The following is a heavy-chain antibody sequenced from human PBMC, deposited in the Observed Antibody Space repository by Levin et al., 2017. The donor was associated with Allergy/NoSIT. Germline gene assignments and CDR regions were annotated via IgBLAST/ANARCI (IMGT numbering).Heavy chain of an antibody. CDR1: GFAVSFNY. CDR2: IYSGGCT. CDR3: ARDGGSYYPLDY. D-gene: IGHD1-26*01. J-gene: IGHJ4*02. Sequence: GGSLRLSCAASGFAVSFNYMGWVRQAPGKGLEWVSVIYSGGCTYYADSVKGRFTISRDNSKNTLYLQMNSLRAEDTAVYYCARDGGSYYPLDYWGQGTLVTVSS. V-gene: IGHV3-66*01.